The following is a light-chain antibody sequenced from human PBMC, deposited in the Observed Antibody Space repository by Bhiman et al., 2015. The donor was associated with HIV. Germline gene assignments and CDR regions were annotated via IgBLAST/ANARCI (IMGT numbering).Light chain of an antibody. CDR1: GSDVGGYNH. Sequence: QSALTQPASVSGSPGQSITISCTGSGSDVGGYNHVSWYQQHPGKAPKLMIYDVSNRPSGVSNRFSGSKSGNTASLTISGLQAEDEADYYCNSYTSSSTWVFGGGTKLTVL. V-gene: IGLV2-14*03. CDR3: NSYTSSSTWV. J-gene: IGLJ3*02. CDR2: DVS.